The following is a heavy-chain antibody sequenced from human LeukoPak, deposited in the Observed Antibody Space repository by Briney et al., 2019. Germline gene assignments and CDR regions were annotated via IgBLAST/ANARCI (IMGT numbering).Heavy chain of an antibody. J-gene: IGHJ5*02. V-gene: IGHV1-69*05. D-gene: IGHD6-19*01. CDR3: ARGEAPGIAMAGNSYPLPDWFDP. CDR1: GGTFSSYA. Sequence: SVKVSCKASGGTFSSYAISWVRQAPGQGLEWMGGIIPIFGTANYAQKFQGRVTMTRDTSISTAYMELSRLRSDDAAVYYCARGEAPGIAMAGNSYPLPDWFDPWGQGTLVTVSS. CDR2: IIPIFGTA.